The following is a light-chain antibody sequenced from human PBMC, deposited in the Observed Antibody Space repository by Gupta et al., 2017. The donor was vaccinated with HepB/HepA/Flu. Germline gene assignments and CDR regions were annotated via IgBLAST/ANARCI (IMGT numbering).Light chain of an antibody. J-gene: IGKJ1*01. Sequence: IVMTQSPDSLVVCLGERAIINCKSSQSVFYNSNNKNNLAWYQQKAGQPPKLLIYWASTRESGVPDRFSGSGSGTDFTLTISSLQAEEVAVYYCQKYYSTPWTFGQGTKVEIK. CDR2: WAS. V-gene: IGKV4-1*01. CDR1: QSVFYNSNNKNN. CDR3: QKYYSTPWT.